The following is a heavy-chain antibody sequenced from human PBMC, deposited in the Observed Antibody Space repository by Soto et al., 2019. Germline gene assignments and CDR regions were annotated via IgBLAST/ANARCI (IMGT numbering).Heavy chain of an antibody. CDR3: ARAEDTAMVGLDY. V-gene: IGHV4-61*01. CDR1: GGSVSSGSYY. J-gene: IGHJ4*02. CDR2: IYYSGST. Sequence: SETLSLTCTVSGGSVSSGSYYWSWIRQPPGKGLEWIGYIYYSGSTNYNPSLKSRVTISVDTSKNQFSLKLSSVTAADTAVYYCARAEDTAMVGLDYSGQGTLVTVST. D-gene: IGHD5-18*01.